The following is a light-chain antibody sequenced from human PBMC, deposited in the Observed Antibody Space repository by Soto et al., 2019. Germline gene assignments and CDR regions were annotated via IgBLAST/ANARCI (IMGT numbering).Light chain of an antibody. Sequence: EIVLTQSPATLSLSPGERATLSCRASQSVSSYLAWYQQKPGQAPRLLIYDASNRATGIPARFSGSGSGTDFTLTISRLEPEDFAVYYCQQYGSSQWTFXQGTKVDIK. J-gene: IGKJ1*01. CDR1: QSVSSY. CDR2: DAS. CDR3: QQYGSSQWT. V-gene: IGKV3-11*01.